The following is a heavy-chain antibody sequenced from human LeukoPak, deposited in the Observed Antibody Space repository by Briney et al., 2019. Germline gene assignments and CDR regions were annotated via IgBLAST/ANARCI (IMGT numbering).Heavy chain of an antibody. D-gene: IGHD3-9*01. CDR2: FVPEDGET. CDR3: ATPPVLRYFDWLHHTHWYFDL. J-gene: IGHJ2*01. V-gene: IGHV1-24*01. CDR1: GYTLTELS. Sequence: ASVKVSCKVSGYTLTELSMHWVRQAPGKGLEWMGGFVPEDGETIYAQKFQGRVTMTEDTSTDTAYMELSSLRSEDTAVYYCATPPVLRYFDWLHHTHWYFDLWGRGTLVTVSS.